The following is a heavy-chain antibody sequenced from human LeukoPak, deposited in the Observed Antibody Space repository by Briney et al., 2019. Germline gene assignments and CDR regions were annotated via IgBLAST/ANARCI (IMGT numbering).Heavy chain of an antibody. CDR2: IKQDGSEK. Sequence: GGSLRLSCAASGFTFSSYWMSWVRQAPGKGLEWVANIKQDGSEKYYVDSVKGRFTISRDNAKNSLYLQMNSLRAEDTAVYYCARDAPYGDYTLSDYWGQGTLVTVSS. D-gene: IGHD4-17*01. J-gene: IGHJ4*02. CDR3: ARDAPYGDYTLSDY. CDR1: GFTFSSYW. V-gene: IGHV3-7*01.